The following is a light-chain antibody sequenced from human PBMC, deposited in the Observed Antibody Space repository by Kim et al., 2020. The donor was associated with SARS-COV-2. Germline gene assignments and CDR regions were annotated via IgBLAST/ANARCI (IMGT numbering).Light chain of an antibody. J-gene: IGLJ2*01. CDR3: CSYAGDYVI. CDR1: SNNIGLYNY. Sequence: QSALTQPRSVSGSPGQSVTISCTGASNNIGLYNYVSWYQHHPGRAPKLIIYDVTKRPSGVPDRFSGSKSGNTASLTVSGLQSEDEADYYCCSYAGDYVIFGGGTQLTVL. CDR2: DVT. V-gene: IGLV2-11*01.